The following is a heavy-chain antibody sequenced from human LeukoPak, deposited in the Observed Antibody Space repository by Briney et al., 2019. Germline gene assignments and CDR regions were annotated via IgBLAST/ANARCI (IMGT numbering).Heavy chain of an antibody. CDR3: ARVGVPAAMTYYYGMDV. J-gene: IGHJ6*02. V-gene: IGHV4-59*01. CDR2: IYYSGST. D-gene: IGHD2-2*01. Sequence: SETLSLTCTVSGGSISSYYWSWIRQPPGKGLEWIGYIYYSGSTNYNPSLKSRVTISVDTSKNQFSLKLSSVTAADTAVYYCARVGVPAAMTYYYGMDVWGQGTTVTVSS. CDR1: GGSISSYY.